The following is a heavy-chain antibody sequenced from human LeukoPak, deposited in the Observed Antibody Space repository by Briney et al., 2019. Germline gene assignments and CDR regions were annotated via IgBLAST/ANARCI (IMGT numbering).Heavy chain of an antibody. CDR2: IDYGGST. J-gene: IGHJ4*02. D-gene: IGHD6-19*01. CDR1: GDSNTNSLYY. Sequence: SETLSLTCTVSGDSNTNSLYYWGWVRQPPGKGLEWIGTIDYGGSTYYNPSLKSRATISIDTSKNQFSLTLSPVTAADTAVYYCAREYTLYISGWFVDYWGQGTVVTVSS. CDR3: AREYTLYISGWFVDY. V-gene: IGHV4-39*07.